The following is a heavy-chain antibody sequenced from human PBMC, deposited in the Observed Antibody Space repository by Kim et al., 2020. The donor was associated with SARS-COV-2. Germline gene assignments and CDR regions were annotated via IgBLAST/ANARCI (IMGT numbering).Heavy chain of an antibody. D-gene: IGHD6-19*01. V-gene: IGHV4-59*01. CDR3: ARERAGRNDAFDI. J-gene: IGHJ3*02. Sequence: NPSLKIRVTISVDTSKNQFSLKLSSVTAADTAVYYCARERAGRNDAFDIWGQGTMVTVSS.